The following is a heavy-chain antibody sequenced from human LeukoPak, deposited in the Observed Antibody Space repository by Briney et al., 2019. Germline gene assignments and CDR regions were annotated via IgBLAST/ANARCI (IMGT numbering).Heavy chain of an antibody. CDR3: VRILLYCSGGSCYSEDY. J-gene: IGHJ4*02. D-gene: IGHD2-15*01. Sequence: SGPALVKPTQTLTLICTFSGFSLSTSGMRVSWIRQPPGKALEWLARIDWDDGKFYSTSLKTRLTISKDSSKNQVVLTMTNMDPVDTATYYCVRILLYCSGGSCYSEDYWGQGTLVTVSS. V-gene: IGHV2-70*04. CDR1: GFSLSTSGMR. CDR2: IDWDDGK.